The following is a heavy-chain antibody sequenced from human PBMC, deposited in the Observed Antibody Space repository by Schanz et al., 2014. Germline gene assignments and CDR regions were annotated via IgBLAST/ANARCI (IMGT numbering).Heavy chain of an antibody. CDR3: AKSQGSSFDS. Sequence: EVQLMESGGGLVKPGGSLRLSCAASGFTFGDYAMTWVRQAPGKGLEWVSLISDSGDTAYYADSVKGRFTISRDNFKGALYLQMSSLRAEDTAVYYCAKSQGSSFDSWGQGTLVTVSS. D-gene: IGHD6-13*01. J-gene: IGHJ4*02. CDR2: ISDSGDTA. CDR1: GFTFGDYA. V-gene: IGHV3-23*01.